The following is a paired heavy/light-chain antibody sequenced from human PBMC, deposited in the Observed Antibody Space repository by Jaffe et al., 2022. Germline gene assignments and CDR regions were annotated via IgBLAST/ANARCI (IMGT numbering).Heavy chain of an antibody. V-gene: IGHV3-48*01. J-gene: IGHJ4*02. Sequence: EVQLVESGGGLVQPGGSLRLSCAASGFTFSSYKMYWVRQAPGKGLEWLSDISTSSRTIYYADSVKGRFTISRDNAEKSLYLQMNSLRAEDTAVYYCARGRSVTATGLDYWGQGTLVTVSS. CDR2: ISTSSRTI. D-gene: IGHD3-9*01. CDR1: GFTFSSYK. CDR3: ARGRSVTATGLDY.
Light chain of an antibody. J-gene: IGKJ4*01. CDR3: MQGLQTSSLT. CDR2: LGS. CDR1: QSLLHSNGYNY. Sequence: DIVMTQSPLSLPVTPGEPASISCRSSQSLLHSNGYNYLDWYLQKPGQSPQLLIYLGSNRASGVPDRFSGSGSGTDFTLKISRVEADDVGVYYCMQGLQTSSLTFGGGTKVEIK. V-gene: IGKV2-28*01.